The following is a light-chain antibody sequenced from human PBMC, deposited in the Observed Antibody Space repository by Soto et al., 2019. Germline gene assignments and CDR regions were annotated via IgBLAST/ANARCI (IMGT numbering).Light chain of an antibody. CDR1: QSVGSTY. CDR3: QLYGSSIT. J-gene: IGKJ5*01. V-gene: IGKV3-20*01. CDR2: GAS. Sequence: NVLTHSRGSLSLSPGERATLSCRASQSVGSTYLAWYQQKPGQTPRLLIYGASSRATGIPDRFSGSGSGTDFTLTISRLEPEDFAVYYCQLYGSSITFGQGTRLEIK.